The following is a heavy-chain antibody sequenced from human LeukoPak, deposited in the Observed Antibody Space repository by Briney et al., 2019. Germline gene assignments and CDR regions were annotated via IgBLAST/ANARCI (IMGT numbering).Heavy chain of an antibody. J-gene: IGHJ6*04. D-gene: IGHD2-2*01. Sequence: ASVKVSCKASGYTFTSYGISRVRQAPEQGLEWMGWISAYNGNTNYAQKLQGRVTMTTDTSTSTAYMELRSLRSDDTAVYYCASHYCSSTSCYAGYGMDVWGKGTTVTVSS. CDR1: GYTFTSYG. CDR3: ASHYCSSTSCYAGYGMDV. V-gene: IGHV1-18*04. CDR2: ISAYNGNT.